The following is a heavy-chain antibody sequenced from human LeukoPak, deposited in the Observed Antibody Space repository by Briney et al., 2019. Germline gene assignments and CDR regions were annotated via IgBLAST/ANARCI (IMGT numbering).Heavy chain of an antibody. CDR2: IWYDGSNK. CDR3: ARSGGRGWYPADY. D-gene: IGHD6-19*01. Sequence: PGGSLRLSCAASGFTFSSYAIHWVRQAPGKGLKWVAVIWYDGSNKYYADSVKGRFTISRDNSKNTLYLQMDSLRAEDTAVYYCARSGGRGWYPADYWGQGALVTVSS. CDR1: GFTFSSYA. J-gene: IGHJ4*02. V-gene: IGHV3-33*08.